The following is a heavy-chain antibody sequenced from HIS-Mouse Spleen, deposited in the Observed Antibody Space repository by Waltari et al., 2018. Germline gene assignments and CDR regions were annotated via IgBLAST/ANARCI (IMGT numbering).Heavy chain of an antibody. CDR1: GFTFSSYS. CDR3: ARATKLGMGAFDI. Sequence: EVQLVESGGGLVKPGGSLRLSCSASGFTFSSYSVNWVRQAPGKGLWGVSASSSSSSDIYYADSVKGRFTIARDNAKNSLYLQMNSLRAEDTAVYYCARATKLGMGAFDIWGQGTMVTVSS. V-gene: IGHV3-21*01. CDR2: SSSSSSDI. J-gene: IGHJ3*02. D-gene: IGHD7-27*01.